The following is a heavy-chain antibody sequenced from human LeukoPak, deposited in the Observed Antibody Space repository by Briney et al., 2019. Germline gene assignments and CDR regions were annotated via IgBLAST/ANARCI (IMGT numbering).Heavy chain of an antibody. CDR3: ARDSTGDQRGWYYFDY. J-gene: IGHJ4*02. CDR2: IYTSGST. D-gene: IGHD7-27*01. V-gene: IGHV4-4*07. CDR1: GGSISSYY. Sequence: SETLSLTCTVSGGSISSYYWSWIRQPAGKGLEWIGRIYTSGSTNYNPSLKSRVTMSVDTSKNQFSLKLSSVTAADTAVYYCARDSTGDQRGWYYFDYCGQAPLVTVSS.